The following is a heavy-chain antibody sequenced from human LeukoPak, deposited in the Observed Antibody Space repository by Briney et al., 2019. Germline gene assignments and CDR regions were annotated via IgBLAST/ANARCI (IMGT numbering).Heavy chain of an antibody. V-gene: IGHV4-4*07. J-gene: IGHJ3*02. CDR2: ISTTAGT. D-gene: IGHD2-21*01. CDR3: ARHEKEIALADVAFDI. CDR1: GASISSHY. Sequence: SETLSLTCTVSGASISSHYWSWIRQPPGQGLEWVGLISTTAGTGYNPSLKSRVSISADTSKSRFSLDLHSVTAADTAVYYCARHEKEIALADVAFDIWGQGTLIIISS.